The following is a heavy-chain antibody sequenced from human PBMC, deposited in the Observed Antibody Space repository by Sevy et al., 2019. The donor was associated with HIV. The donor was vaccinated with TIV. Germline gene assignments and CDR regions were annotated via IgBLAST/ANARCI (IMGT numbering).Heavy chain of an antibody. CDR3: TTTWSDYYSVARFDH. CDR1: GFTFNNAW. Sequence: GGSLRLSCAASGFTFNNAWMSWVRQAPGKGLEWVGHIKSKTDGGTTDYAAPVKGRFTISRDDSKNTLYLQMNSLKTEDTAVYYCTTTWSDYYSVARFDHWGQGTLVTVSS. CDR2: IKSKTDGGTT. D-gene: IGHD3-3*01. V-gene: IGHV3-15*01. J-gene: IGHJ4*02.